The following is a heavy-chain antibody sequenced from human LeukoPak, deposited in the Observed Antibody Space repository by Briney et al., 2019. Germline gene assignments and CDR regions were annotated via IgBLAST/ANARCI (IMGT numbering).Heavy chain of an antibody. Sequence: PGRSLRLSCAASGFTFSNYGIHWVRQAPGKGLEWVAVIWYDGNNKYYADSVKGLFTISRDNSKNTLYLQMNSLRAEDTAIFYCAKVRDGSGSYYFDYWGQGTLVTVSS. CDR3: AKVRDGSGSYYFDY. D-gene: IGHD3-10*01. V-gene: IGHV3-33*06. CDR1: GFTFSNYG. CDR2: IWYDGNNK. J-gene: IGHJ4*02.